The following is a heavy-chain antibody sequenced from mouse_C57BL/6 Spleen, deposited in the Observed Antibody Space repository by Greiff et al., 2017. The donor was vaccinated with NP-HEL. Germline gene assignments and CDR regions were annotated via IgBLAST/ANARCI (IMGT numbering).Heavy chain of an antibody. CDR2: IDPEDGDT. CDR1: GFNITDYY. D-gene: IGHD1-1*01. CDR3: AREATVVATPIDY. V-gene: IGHV14-2*01. J-gene: IGHJ2*01. Sequence: EVQLQQPGAELVKPGASVKLSCTASGFNITDYYMHWVKQRPEQGLEWIGRIDPEDGDTKYAPKFQGKATITADTSSNTAYLQLSSLTSEDTAVYYCAREATVVATPIDYWGQGTTLTVSS.